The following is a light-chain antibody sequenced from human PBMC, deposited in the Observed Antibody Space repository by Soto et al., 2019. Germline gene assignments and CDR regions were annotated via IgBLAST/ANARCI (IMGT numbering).Light chain of an antibody. CDR2: GSS. CDR1: QNVASSY. Sequence: EIVLTQSPGTLSLSPGERATLSCRASQNVASSYLAWYQQKPGQAPRLLIYGSSIRGAGIPDRFSGSGSGTDFTLTISRLDSEDFAVYFCQQYGSSPRTFGHGTKVDIK. CDR3: QQYGSSPRT. J-gene: IGKJ1*01. V-gene: IGKV3-20*01.